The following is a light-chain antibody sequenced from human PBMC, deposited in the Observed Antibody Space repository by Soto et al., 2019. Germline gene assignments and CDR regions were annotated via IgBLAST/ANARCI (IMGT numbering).Light chain of an antibody. Sequence: EIVLTQSPATLSLSPGERATLSCRASQSVRSYLAWYQQKPGQAPRLLIHDASSRATGIPARFSGSGSGTDFTRTISSLEPEDFAVYYCQQRTNWPSSTFGQGTRLEIK. CDR1: QSVRSY. V-gene: IGKV3-11*01. CDR3: QQRTNWPSST. J-gene: IGKJ5*01. CDR2: DAS.